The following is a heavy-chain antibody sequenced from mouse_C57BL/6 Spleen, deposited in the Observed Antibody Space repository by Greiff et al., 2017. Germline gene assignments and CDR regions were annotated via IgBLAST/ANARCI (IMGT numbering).Heavy chain of an antibody. V-gene: IGHV1-59*01. CDR1: GYTFTSYW. Sequence: QVQLQQPGAELVSPGTSVKLSCKASGYTFTSYWMHWVKQRPGQGLEWIGVIDPSDSYTNYNQKFKGKATLTVDTSSSTAYMQLSSLTSEDSAVYYCAKRGDDGYCAYFGYWGQGTTLTVS. CDR3: AKRGDDGYCAYFGY. CDR2: IDPSDSYT. D-gene: IGHD2-3*01. J-gene: IGHJ2*01.